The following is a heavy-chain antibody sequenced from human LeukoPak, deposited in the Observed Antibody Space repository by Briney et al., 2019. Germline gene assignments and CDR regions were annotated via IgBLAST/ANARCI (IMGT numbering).Heavy chain of an antibody. V-gene: IGHV1-18*01. CDR2: ISAYNGNT. CDR1: GYTFTSYG. Sequence: ASVKVSCKASGYTFTSYGISWVRQAPGQGLEWMGGISAYNGNTNYAQKLQGRVTMTTDTSTSTAYMNLRSLRSDDTAVYYCAREVPYDSSNYYQPFDYWGQGTLVTVSS. CDR3: AREVPYDSSNYYQPFDY. J-gene: IGHJ4*02. D-gene: IGHD3-22*01.